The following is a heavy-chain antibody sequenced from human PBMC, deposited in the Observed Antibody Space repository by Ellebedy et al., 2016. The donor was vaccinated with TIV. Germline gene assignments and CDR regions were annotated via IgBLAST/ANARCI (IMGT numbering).Heavy chain of an antibody. D-gene: IGHD3-3*02. J-gene: IGHJ4*02. CDR1: GYTFTGHF. V-gene: IGHV1-2*02. Sequence: ASVKVSCKASGYTFTGHFIHWVRQAPGQGLEWMGWINSKNSATIYAREFQGRVTMTRDMSISTGYMELSGLKSDDTAVYYCAAFPYISTSSAFWGQGTLVTVSS. CDR3: AAFPYISTSSAF. CDR2: INSKNSAT.